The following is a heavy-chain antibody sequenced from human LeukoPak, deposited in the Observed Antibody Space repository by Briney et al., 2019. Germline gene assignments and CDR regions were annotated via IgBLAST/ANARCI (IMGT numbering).Heavy chain of an antibody. CDR2: MNPNSGNT. D-gene: IGHD6-13*01. CDR1: GGTFNSYA. CDR3: ARVSSSWYNFYYYYYGMDV. V-gene: IGHV1-8*02. J-gene: IGHJ6*02. Sequence: ASVKVSCKAPGGTFNSYAIAWVRQATGQGLEWMGWMNPNSGNTGYAQKFQGRVTMTRNTSISTAYMELSSLRSEDTAVYYCARVSSSWYNFYYYYYGMDVWGQGTTVTVSS.